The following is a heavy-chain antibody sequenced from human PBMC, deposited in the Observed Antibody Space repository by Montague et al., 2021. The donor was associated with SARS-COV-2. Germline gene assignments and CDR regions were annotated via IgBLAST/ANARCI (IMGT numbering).Heavy chain of an antibody. Sequence: SETLSLTCSVSGDSISSSHYFWAWIRQPPGMGLEWIGCIYFTGNTYYHPSLKSRVTISIDTSKNHFSLRLRSVTAADSAVFYCARCGLNNAFDFWGLGTMITVSS. V-gene: IGHV4-39*02. CDR2: IYFTGNT. J-gene: IGHJ3*01. CDR1: GDSISSSHYF. CDR3: ARCGLNNAFDF. D-gene: IGHD1/OR15-1a*01.